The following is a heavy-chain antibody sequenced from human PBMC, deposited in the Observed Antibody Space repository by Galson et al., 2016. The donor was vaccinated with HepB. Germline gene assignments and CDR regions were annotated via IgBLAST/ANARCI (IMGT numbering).Heavy chain of an antibody. CDR1: GFNFNNYT. V-gene: IGHV3-48*01. CDR3: VRMGHCPAYGVCFNNYFHW. CDR2: ISSGSSII. D-gene: IGHD2-8*01. J-gene: IGHJ4*01. Sequence: SLRLSCAASGFNFNNYTINWVRQAPGKGLEWISYISSGSSIIYYADSVRGRFTISRDSAKNSVYLQMNSLRADDTALYFCVRMGHCPAYGVCFNNYFHWWGHGTLVTVS.